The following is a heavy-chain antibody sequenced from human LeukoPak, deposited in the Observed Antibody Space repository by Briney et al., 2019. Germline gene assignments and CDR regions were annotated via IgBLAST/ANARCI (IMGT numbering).Heavy chain of an antibody. V-gene: IGHV3-11*01. CDR1: GFTFSDYY. CDR2: ISSSGSTI. Sequence: ESGGSLRLSCAASGFTFSDYYMSWIRQAPGKGLEGVSYISSSGSTIYYADSVKGRFTISRDNATNSLYLQMNSLRAEDTAVYYCAREVEGDSSSWYADFSPKSTYNWFDPWGQGTLVTVSS. CDR3: AREVEGDSSSWYADFSPKSTYNWFDP. J-gene: IGHJ5*02. D-gene: IGHD6-13*01.